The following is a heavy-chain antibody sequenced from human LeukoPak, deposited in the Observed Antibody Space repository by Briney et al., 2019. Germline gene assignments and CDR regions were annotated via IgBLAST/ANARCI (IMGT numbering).Heavy chain of an antibody. Sequence: GRSLRLSCAASGFTFSSYGMHWVRQAPGKGLEWVAVISYDGSNKYYADSVKGRFTISRDNSKNTLYLQMNSLRAEDTAVYYCAKDNSDILTGAYYFDYWGQGTLVTVSS. D-gene: IGHD3-9*01. V-gene: IGHV3-30*18. CDR2: ISYDGSNK. CDR3: AKDNSDILTGAYYFDY. CDR1: GFTFSSYG. J-gene: IGHJ4*02.